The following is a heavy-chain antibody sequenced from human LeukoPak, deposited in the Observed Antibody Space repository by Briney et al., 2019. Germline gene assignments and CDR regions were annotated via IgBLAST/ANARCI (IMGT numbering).Heavy chain of an antibody. D-gene: IGHD3-16*02. V-gene: IGHV4-31*03. CDR2: TYYSGST. CDR1: GGSISSGGYY. CDR3: ARVPEKTYYDYVWGSYPENNYFDY. Sequence: SETLSLTCTVSGGSISSGGYYWSWIRQHPGKGLEWIGYTYYSGSTYYNPSLKSRVTISVDTSKNQFSLKLSSVTAADTAVYYCARVPEKTYYDYVWGSYPENNYFDYWGQGTLVTVSS. J-gene: IGHJ4*02.